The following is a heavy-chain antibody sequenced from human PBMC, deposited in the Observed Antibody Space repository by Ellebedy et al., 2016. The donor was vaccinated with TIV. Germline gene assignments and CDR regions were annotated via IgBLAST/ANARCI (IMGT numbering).Heavy chain of an antibody. CDR2: IKQDGGET. J-gene: IGHJ3*02. CDR3: ATDGSYGDYLSPTHAFEI. D-gene: IGHD3-16*01. Sequence: GESLKISCAASGFAFSSYWMSWVRQAPGKGLEWVANIKQDGGETYYGDSVKGRFTISRDNAKRTLDLQMNSLRAEDTAIYYSATDGSYGDYLSPTHAFEIWGQGTLVTVSP. V-gene: IGHV3-7*01. CDR1: GFAFSSYW.